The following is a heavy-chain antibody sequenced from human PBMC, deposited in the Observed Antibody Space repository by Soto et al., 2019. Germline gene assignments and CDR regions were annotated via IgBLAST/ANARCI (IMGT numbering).Heavy chain of an antibody. CDR1: GYTFTSYY. CDR2: INPSGGST. J-gene: IGHJ3*02. V-gene: IGHV1-46*01. CDR3: ARGLLRRSAAGSVLFDI. D-gene: IGHD6-13*01. Sequence: GASVKVSCKASGYTFTSYYMHWVRQAPGQGLEWMGIINPSGGSTSYAQKFQGRVTMTRDTSTSTVYMELSSLRSEDTAVYYCARGLLRRSAAGSVLFDIWGQGTMVTGSS.